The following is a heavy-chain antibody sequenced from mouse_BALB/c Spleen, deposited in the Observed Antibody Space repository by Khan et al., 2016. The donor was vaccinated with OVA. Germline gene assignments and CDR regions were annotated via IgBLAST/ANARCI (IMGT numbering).Heavy chain of an antibody. Sequence: QVQLKLSGAELVRPGVSVKISCKGSGYTFTDFTMHWVKQSHAKSLEWIGVISTYYGDVTYNQKFKGKATMIVDKSSSTAYMELARLTSEDSAIYYCTRGGGNRFAYWGQGTLVTGSA. CDR1: GYTFTDFT. J-gene: IGHJ3*01. D-gene: IGHD1-1*02. V-gene: IGHV1S137*01. CDR2: ISTYYGDV. CDR3: TRGGGNRFAY.